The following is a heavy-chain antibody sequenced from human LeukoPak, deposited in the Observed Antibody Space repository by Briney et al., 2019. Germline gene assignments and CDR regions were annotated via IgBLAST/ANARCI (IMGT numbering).Heavy chain of an antibody. CDR3: AREYSSGWYDP. D-gene: IGHD6-19*01. CDR2: INPNSGGT. CDR1: GYTFTAYY. J-gene: IGHJ5*02. V-gene: IGHV1-2*02. Sequence: ASVKVSCKASGYTFTAYYMHWVRQAPGQGLQWMGWINPNSGGTNYAQKFQGRVTMTRDTSISTAYMELSRLRSDDTAVYYCAREYSSGWYDPWGQGTLVTVSS.